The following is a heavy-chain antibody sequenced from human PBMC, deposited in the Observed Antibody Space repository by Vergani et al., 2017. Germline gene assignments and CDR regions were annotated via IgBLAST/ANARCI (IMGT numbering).Heavy chain of an antibody. J-gene: IGHJ4*02. D-gene: IGHD4-17*01. CDR1: GFTFDDYA. Sequence: EVQLVESGGGLVQPGRSLRLSCAASGFTFDDYAMHWVRQAPGKGLEWVSGINWNSDSIAYADSVKGRFTISRDNAKNSLYLQMNSLRAEDTALYYCAKDKSPGDSGYYFDYWGQGTLVTVSS. CDR3: AKDKSPGDSGYYFDY. V-gene: IGHV3-9*01. CDR2: INWNSDSI.